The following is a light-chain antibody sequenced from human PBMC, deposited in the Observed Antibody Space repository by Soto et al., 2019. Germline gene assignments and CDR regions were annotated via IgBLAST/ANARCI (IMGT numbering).Light chain of an antibody. CDR1: QSISNY. CDR2: AAS. J-gene: IGKJ1*01. V-gene: IGKV1-39*01. Sequence: DIQMTQSPSSLSASVGDRVTITCRASQSISNYLNWYQQKPGKAPKLLSYAASSMQSGVPSRFSGSGSETDFTLTISSLQPDDSATYYCQQSFSPLCTFGQRTKVEV. CDR3: QQSFSPLCT.